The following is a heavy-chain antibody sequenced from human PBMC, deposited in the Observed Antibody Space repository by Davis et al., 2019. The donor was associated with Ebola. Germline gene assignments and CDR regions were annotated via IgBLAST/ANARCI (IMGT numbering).Heavy chain of an antibody. Sequence: RGSLRLSCSASGLTFTRNSMGCVRQAPGKGLEWVANIKEDGSQTYYVDSVKGRFTISRDNARNSLYLQMNSLRVEDTATYYCARHGSWNFDYWGQGTLVTVSS. D-gene: IGHD1-26*01. CDR3: ARHGSWNFDY. CDR2: IKEDGSQT. CDR1: GLTFTRNS. V-gene: IGHV3-7*01. J-gene: IGHJ4*02.